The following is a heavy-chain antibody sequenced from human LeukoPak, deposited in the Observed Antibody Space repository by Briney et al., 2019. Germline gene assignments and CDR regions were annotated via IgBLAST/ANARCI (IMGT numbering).Heavy chain of an antibody. CDR2: ISSSGSTI. CDR3: ARGKYGSGSSKDY. Sequence: GGSLRLSCVASGFTFSSNGMHWVRQAPGKGLEWISYISSSGSTIYYADSVKGRFTISRDNAKSSLSLQMNSLRAEDTAVYYCARGKYGSGSSKDYWGQGTLVTVSS. CDR1: GFTFSSNG. J-gene: IGHJ4*02. V-gene: IGHV3-48*03. D-gene: IGHD3-10*01.